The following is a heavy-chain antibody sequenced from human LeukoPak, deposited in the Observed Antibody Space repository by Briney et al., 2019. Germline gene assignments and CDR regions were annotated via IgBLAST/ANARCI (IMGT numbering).Heavy chain of an antibody. Sequence: GGSLRLSCAASGFTFSSYAMNWVRQAPGKGLEWVLAVSSSGGNTYYTDSVKGRFTISRDNSENTLYLQINSLRVEDTAVYYCANGGSWGRGTLVTVSS. CDR1: GFTFSSYA. J-gene: IGHJ5*02. CDR2: VSSSGGNT. CDR3: ANGGS. V-gene: IGHV3-23*01.